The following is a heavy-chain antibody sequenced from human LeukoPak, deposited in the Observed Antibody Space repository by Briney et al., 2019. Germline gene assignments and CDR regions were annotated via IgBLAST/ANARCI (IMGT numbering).Heavy chain of an antibody. CDR2: IYNSGGA. D-gene: IGHD3-22*01. V-gene: IGHV3-66*01. Sequence: GGSLRLSCAASGFTVSSKYMSWVRQAPGKGLEWLSVIYNSGGAYYADSVKGRFTISRDNSKNTLYLQMNSLRVEDTAVYFCARDCSASSSDYYPLGYWGQGTLVTVSS. CDR1: GFTVSSKY. CDR3: ARDCSASSSDYYPLGY. J-gene: IGHJ4*02.